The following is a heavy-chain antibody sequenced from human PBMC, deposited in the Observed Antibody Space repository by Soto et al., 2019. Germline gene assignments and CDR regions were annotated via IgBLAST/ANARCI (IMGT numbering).Heavy chain of an antibody. J-gene: IGHJ4*02. CDR2: INHSGST. V-gene: IGHV4-34*01. Sequence: SETLSLTCAVSGGSFGGYSWTWIRQSPGQGLEWIGEINHSGSTHYNLSLKSRVTISIDTSKNQFSLNLSSVTAADTAVYYCAATPRYWGPGTLVTVSS. CDR1: GGSFGGYS. CDR3: AATPRY.